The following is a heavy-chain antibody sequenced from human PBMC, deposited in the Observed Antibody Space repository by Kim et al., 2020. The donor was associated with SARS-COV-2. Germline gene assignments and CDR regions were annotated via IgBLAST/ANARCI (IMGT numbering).Heavy chain of an antibody. D-gene: IGHD6-13*01. V-gene: IGHV1-18*01. J-gene: IGHJ4*02. CDR3: ARVMVAAAGTLGDY. Sequence: AQKLQGRVTMTTDTSTSTAYMELRSLRSDDTAVYYCARVMVAAAGTLGDYWGQGTLVTVSS.